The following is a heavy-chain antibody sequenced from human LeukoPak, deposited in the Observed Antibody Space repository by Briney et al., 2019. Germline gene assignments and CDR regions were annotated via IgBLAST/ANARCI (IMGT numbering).Heavy chain of an antibody. CDR2: IYYSGST. Sequence: KPSETLSLTCTVSGGSISSRSYYWGWIRQPPGKGLEWIGRIYYSGSTYYNSSLKSRVTTSGDTSKNQFSLKLSSVTAADTAVYYCAIATYSYDNSGWPFEYWGQGTLVTVSS. D-gene: IGHD3-22*01. CDR1: GGSISSRSYY. CDR3: AIATYSYDNSGWPFEY. V-gene: IGHV4-39*01. J-gene: IGHJ4*02.